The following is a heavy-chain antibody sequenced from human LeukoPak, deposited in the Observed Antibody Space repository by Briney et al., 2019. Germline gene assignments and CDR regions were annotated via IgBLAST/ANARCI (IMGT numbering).Heavy chain of an antibody. CDR1: GFTFSNYW. Sequence: GGSLRLSCAASGFTFSNYWMHWVRQAPGKGLEWVANIKPDGSQKYYVDSVKGRFTISRENAKNSLYLQMDSLRAEDTAIYYCARAVGGGESYWGQGTLVTVSS. V-gene: IGHV3-7*04. J-gene: IGHJ4*02. CDR3: ARAVGGGESY. CDR2: IKPDGSQK. D-gene: IGHD3-10*01.